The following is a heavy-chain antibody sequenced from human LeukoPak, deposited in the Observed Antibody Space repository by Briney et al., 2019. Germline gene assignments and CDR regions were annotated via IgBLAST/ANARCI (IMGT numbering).Heavy chain of an antibody. D-gene: IGHD6-6*01. Sequence: SETLSLTCAVSGGSISSGGYCRSWIRQPPGKGLEWIGYIYYSGSTYYNPSLKSRVTISVDTSKNQFSLKLSSVTAADTAVYYCARARVGSSGYYYYYMDVWGKGTTVTVSS. CDR1: GGSISSGGYC. CDR2: IYYSGST. CDR3: ARARVGSSGYYYYYMDV. J-gene: IGHJ6*03. V-gene: IGHV4-30-4*07.